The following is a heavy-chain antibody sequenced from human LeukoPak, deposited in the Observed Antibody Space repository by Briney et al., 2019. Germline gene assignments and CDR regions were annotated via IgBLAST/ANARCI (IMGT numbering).Heavy chain of an antibody. CDR2: ISYDGSNK. CDR1: GFTFSSYA. D-gene: IGHD3-3*01. Sequence: GGSLRLSCAASGFTFSSYAMHWVPPAPGKGLVWWAVISYDGSNKYYADSVKGRFIISRDNSKSTLYLQMNSLRAEDTAVYYCASRGSQSGYFLWFDPGGQGTLVTVSS. V-gene: IGHV3-30-3*01. CDR3: ASRGSQSGYFLWFDP. J-gene: IGHJ5*02.